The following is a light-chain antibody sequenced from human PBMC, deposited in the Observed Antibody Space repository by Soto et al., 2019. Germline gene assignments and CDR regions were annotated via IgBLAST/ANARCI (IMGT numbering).Light chain of an antibody. CDR3: QAYDYSLTASV. J-gene: IGLJ7*01. Sequence: QTVVTQPPSVSGAPGQRVTIPCTGNSSNIGAGYYVHWYQQLPGTAPKLVIHGNRNRPSGVPERFSGSKSGTSASLAITGLQAEDEGDYYCQAYDYSLTASVFGGGTQLTVL. V-gene: IGLV1-40*01. CDR1: SSNIGAGYY. CDR2: GNR.